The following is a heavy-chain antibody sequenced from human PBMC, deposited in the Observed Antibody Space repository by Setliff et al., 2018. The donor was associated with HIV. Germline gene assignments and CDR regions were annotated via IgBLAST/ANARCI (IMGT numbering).Heavy chain of an antibody. D-gene: IGHD4-17*01. CDR2: INHRGRT. J-gene: IGHJ4*02. Sequence: ASETLSLTCAVYGGSLSGYYWSWIRQAPGKGLEWIGEINHRGRTRYNPSLKSRVTISVETSKNQFSLKLTSVTASDTAVYYCARAAAGNTGPFDLWGQGSPVTVS. CDR1: GGSLSGYY. CDR3: ARAAAGNTGPFDL. V-gene: IGHV4-34*01.